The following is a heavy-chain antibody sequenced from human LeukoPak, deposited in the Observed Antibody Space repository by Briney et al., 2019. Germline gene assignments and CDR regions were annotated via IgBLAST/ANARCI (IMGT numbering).Heavy chain of an antibody. CDR1: GFTFSSYS. CDR2: IRSSSSYI. Sequence: GGSLRLSCAASGFTFSSYSMNWVRQAPGKGLEWVSSIRSSSSYIYYADSVKGRFTISRDNAKNSLYLQMNSLRAEDTAVYYCARDYDSSGYYPSYYFDYWGQGTLVTVSS. D-gene: IGHD3-22*01. CDR3: ARDYDSSGYYPSYYFDY. V-gene: IGHV3-21*01. J-gene: IGHJ4*02.